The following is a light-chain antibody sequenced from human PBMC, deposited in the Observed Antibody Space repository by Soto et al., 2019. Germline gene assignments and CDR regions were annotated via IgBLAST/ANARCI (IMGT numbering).Light chain of an antibody. J-gene: IGKJ1*01. CDR3: QQRSNWPRWT. Sequence: EIVLTQSPATLSLSPGERATLSCRASQSVSSYLAWYQQKPGQAPRLLIYDASNRATGIPARFSGSGSGTDFTLTISSLEPEDFAVYCCQQRSNWPRWTFGQGTKVDIK. V-gene: IGKV3-11*01. CDR2: DAS. CDR1: QSVSSY.